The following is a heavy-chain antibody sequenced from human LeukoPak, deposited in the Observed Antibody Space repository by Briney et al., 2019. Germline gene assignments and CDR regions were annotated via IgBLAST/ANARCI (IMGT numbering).Heavy chain of an antibody. CDR2: IYYSGTT. CDR3: ARSSFTYDNWFDT. V-gene: IGHV4-39*01. CDR1: GGSIDSSRHC. D-gene: IGHD3-22*01. J-gene: IGHJ5*01. Sequence: SETLSLTCTVSGGSIDSSRHCWAWVRQPPGKGLEWIASIYYSGTTEYNPSLKSRVTMSIDTSKNQFSLKLRSVTAADTSIYFCARSSFTYDNWFDTWGHGTLVTVSS.